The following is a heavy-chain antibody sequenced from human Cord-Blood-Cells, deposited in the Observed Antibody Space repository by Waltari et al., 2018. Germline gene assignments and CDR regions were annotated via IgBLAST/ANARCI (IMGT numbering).Heavy chain of an antibody. D-gene: IGHD3-9*01. Sequence: QVQLVESGGGVVQPWRSLRLSFAASGFTFSSYALHWVCQAPGKGCEWEAFISYDGRNKYYADAVKSRFTISTDNSKNTLYLQMISLRAEDTAVYYCARGERDMLTGYVDYWGQGTLVTVSS. CDR2: ISYDGRNK. V-gene: IGHV3-30-3*01. CDR3: ARGERDMLTGYVDY. CDR1: GFTFSSYA. J-gene: IGHJ4*02.